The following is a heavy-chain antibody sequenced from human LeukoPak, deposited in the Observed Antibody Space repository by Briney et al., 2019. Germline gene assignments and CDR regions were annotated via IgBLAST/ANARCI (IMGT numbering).Heavy chain of an antibody. D-gene: IGHD2/OR15-2a*01. CDR1: GFTVSSNY. CDR3: ARDRVPKGIDAFDI. Sequence: GGSLRLSCAASGFTVSSNYMSWVRQAPGKGLEWVSVIYSGGSTYYADSVKGRFTISRDNSKNTLYLQMNSPRAEDTAVYYCARDRVPKGIDAFDIWGQGTMVTVSS. V-gene: IGHV3-66*02. J-gene: IGHJ3*02. CDR2: IYSGGST.